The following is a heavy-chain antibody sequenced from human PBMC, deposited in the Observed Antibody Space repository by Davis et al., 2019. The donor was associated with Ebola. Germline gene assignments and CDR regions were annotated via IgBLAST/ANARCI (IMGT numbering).Heavy chain of an antibody. Sequence: MPSETLSLTCTLPGGSISSSSYYWGWIRQPPGKGLEWIGSIYYSGSTNYNPSLKSRVTISVDTSKNQFSLKLSSVTAADTAVYYCARHTSRFDPWGQGTLVTVSS. J-gene: IGHJ5*02. CDR3: ARHTSRFDP. CDR2: IYYSGST. V-gene: IGHV4-39*01. D-gene: IGHD3-16*01. CDR1: GGSISSSSYY.